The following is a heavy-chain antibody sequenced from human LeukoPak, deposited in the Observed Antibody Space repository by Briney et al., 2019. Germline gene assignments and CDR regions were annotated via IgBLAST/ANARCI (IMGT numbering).Heavy chain of an antibody. V-gene: IGHV1-69*13. D-gene: IGHD3-3*01. CDR2: IIPIFGTA. Sequence: SVKVSCKASGGTFSSYAISWVRQAPGQGLEWMGGIIPIFGTANYAQKFQGRVTITADESTSTAYMELSSLRSEDTAVYYCARWTGLNYDLWSGRNWFDPWGQGTLVTVSS. J-gene: IGHJ5*02. CDR1: GGTFSSYA. CDR3: ARWTGLNYDLWSGRNWFDP.